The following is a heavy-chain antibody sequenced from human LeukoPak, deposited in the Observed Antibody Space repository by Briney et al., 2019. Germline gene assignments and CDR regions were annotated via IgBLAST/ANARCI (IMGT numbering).Heavy chain of an antibody. CDR3: ARTGYCSGGSCYSDY. CDR1: AYSISSGYY. Sequence: KTSETLSLTCAVSAYSISSGYYWAWIRQPPGQGLEWIGGIYHSGTTYYNPSLKSRVTISVDTSKNQFSLKLSSVTAADTAVYYCARTGYCSGGSCYSDYWGQGTLVTVSS. J-gene: IGHJ4*02. V-gene: IGHV4-38-2*01. CDR2: IYHSGTT. D-gene: IGHD2-15*01.